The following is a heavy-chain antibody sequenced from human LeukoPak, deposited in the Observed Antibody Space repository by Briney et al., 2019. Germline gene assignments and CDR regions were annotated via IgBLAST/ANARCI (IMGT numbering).Heavy chain of an antibody. CDR3: AKGYWSGYSFDNWFDP. V-gene: IGHV3-30*02. CDR1: GFTFSSYG. Sequence: GGSLRLSCAASGFTFSSYGMHWVRQAPGKGLNWVAFIRYDGSNKYYADSVKGRFTISRDNSKNTLCLQMNSLRAEDTAVYYCAKGYWSGYSFDNWFDPWGQGTLVTVSS. J-gene: IGHJ5*02. CDR2: IRYDGSNK. D-gene: IGHD3-3*01.